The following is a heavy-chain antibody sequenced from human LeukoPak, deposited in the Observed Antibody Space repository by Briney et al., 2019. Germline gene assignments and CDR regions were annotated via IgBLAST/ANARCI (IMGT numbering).Heavy chain of an antibody. CDR2: MYSGDST. J-gene: IGHJ5*02. CDR1: GFTFSSYS. CDR3: ARADGYSSWFVH. D-gene: IGHD5-18*01. V-gene: IGHV3-53*01. Sequence: GGSLRLSCAASGFTFSSYSMNWVRQAPGKGLEWVSVMYSGDSTYYDDSVKGRFTISRDNSKNTLDLQMNSLRDEDTGVYYCARADGYSSWFVHWGQGTLVTVSS.